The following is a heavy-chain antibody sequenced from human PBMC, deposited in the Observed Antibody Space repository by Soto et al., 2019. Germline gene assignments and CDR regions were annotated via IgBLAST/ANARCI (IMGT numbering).Heavy chain of an antibody. CDR3: ARDEHWAGYTVTYNWFDP. V-gene: IGHV3-74*01. J-gene: IGHJ5*02. Sequence: GGSLRLSCAASGFTFSSYWMHWVRQAPGKGLVWVSRINSDGSSTSYADSVKGRFTISRDNAKNTLYLQMNSLRAEDTAVYYCARDEHWAGYTVTYNWFDPWGQGTLVTVSS. CDR2: INSDGSST. CDR1: GFTFSSYW. D-gene: IGHD4-17*01.